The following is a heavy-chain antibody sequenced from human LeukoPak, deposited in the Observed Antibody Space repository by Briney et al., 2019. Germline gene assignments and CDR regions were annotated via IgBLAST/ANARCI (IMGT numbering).Heavy chain of an antibody. Sequence: ASVKVSCKASGYTFTNYYMHWVRQAPGQGLEWMGIINPSGGSTSYAQKFQGRVTMTRDMSTSTVYMELSSLRSEDTAVYYCATTEYYYGSGSYYVYWGQGTLVTVSS. V-gene: IGHV1-46*01. CDR2: INPSGGST. CDR3: ATTEYYYGSGSYYVY. J-gene: IGHJ4*02. D-gene: IGHD3-10*01. CDR1: GYTFTNYY.